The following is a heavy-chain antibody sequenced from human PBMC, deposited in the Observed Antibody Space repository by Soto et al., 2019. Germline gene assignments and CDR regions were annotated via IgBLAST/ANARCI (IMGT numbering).Heavy chain of an antibody. Sequence: QVQLQQWGAGLLKPSETLSLTCAVYGGSFSGYYWSWIRQPPGKGLEWIGEINHSGSTNYNPSLKSRVTISVATSKNQFSLKLSSVTAADTAVYYCARGNGIAAAGPVNYYYYYMDVWGKGTTVTVSS. D-gene: IGHD6-13*01. J-gene: IGHJ6*03. CDR3: ARGNGIAAAGPVNYYYYYMDV. CDR2: INHSGST. CDR1: GGSFSGYY. V-gene: IGHV4-34*01.